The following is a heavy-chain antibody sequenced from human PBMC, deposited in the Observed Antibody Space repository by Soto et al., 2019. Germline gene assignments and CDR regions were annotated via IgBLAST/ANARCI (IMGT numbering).Heavy chain of an antibody. CDR1: GFTFSSYG. CDR3: ATSEDYYDSSGYDY. Sequence: QVQLVESGGGVVQPGRSLRLSCAASGFTFSSYGMHWVRQAPGKGLEWVAVISYDGSNKYYADSVKGRFTISRDNSKNMLYLQMNSLRAEDTAVYYCATSEDYYDSSGYDYWGQGTLVTVAS. J-gene: IGHJ4*02. D-gene: IGHD3-22*01. CDR2: ISYDGSNK. V-gene: IGHV3-30*03.